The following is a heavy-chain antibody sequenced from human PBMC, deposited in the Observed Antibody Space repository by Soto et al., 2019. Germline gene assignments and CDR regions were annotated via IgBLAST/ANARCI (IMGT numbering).Heavy chain of an antibody. J-gene: IGHJ6*02. D-gene: IGHD3-16*02. CDR1: GYTFTSCG. CDR2: ISAYNGNT. Sequence: ASVKVSCKASGYTFTSCGISWVRQAPGQGLEWMGWISAYNGNTNYAQKLQGRVTMTTDTSTSTAYMELRSLRSDDTAVYYCARXAITFGGVIATNYGMDVWGQGTTVTVSS. CDR3: ARXAITFGGVIATNYGMDV. V-gene: IGHV1-18*01.